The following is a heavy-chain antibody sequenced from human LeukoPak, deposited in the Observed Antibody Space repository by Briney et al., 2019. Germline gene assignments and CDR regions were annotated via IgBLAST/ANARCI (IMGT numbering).Heavy chain of an antibody. CDR3: ARGRRKIWWLNYFDY. V-gene: IGHV4-59*01. J-gene: IGHJ4*02. D-gene: IGHD2-8*02. CDR2: ISYSGST. Sequence: SETLSLTCTVSVDSISRYYWNWLRQPPGRGVEWIGYISYSGSTNYNPSLKSRVTISVDTSKNQFSLKLNSVTAADTAVYYCARGRRKIWWLNYFDYWGQGTLVTVSS. CDR1: VDSISRYY.